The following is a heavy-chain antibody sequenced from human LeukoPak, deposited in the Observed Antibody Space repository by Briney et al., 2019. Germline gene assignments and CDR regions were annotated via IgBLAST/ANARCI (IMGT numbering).Heavy chain of an antibody. V-gene: IGHV4-4*07. J-gene: IGHJ3*02. Sequence: PSETLSLTRSVSGGSINSYYWSWIRQPAGKGLEWIGRICSSGSTNYNPSLKSRVTMSVDTSKNQFSLKLSSVTAADTAVYYCARYGSTVFDIWGRGTMVTVSS. CDR1: GGSINSYY. D-gene: IGHD2-2*03. CDR2: ICSSGST. CDR3: ARYGSTVFDI.